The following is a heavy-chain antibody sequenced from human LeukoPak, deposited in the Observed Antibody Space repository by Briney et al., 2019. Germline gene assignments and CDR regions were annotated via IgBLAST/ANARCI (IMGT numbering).Heavy chain of an antibody. CDR1: GFTFSSYA. J-gene: IGHJ4*02. D-gene: IGHD6-6*01. CDR2: MSGSGGST. Sequence: GGSLRLSCAASGFTFSSYAMSWVRQAPGKGLEWVSTMSGSGGSTYYADSVKGRFTVSRDNSKNTLYVQMNSLRAEDTAVYYCAKPLAARRWGDFDYWGQGTLVTVSS. V-gene: IGHV3-23*01. CDR3: AKPLAARRWGDFDY.